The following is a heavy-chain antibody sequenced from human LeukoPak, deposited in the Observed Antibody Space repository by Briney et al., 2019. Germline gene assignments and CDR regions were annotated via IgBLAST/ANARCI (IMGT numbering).Heavy chain of an antibody. V-gene: IGHV4-38-2*02. Sequence: SETLSLTCTVSGYSISSGYYWGWIRQPPGKGLEWIGSIYQNGSTYYNPSLKSRVTISVDTSKNQFSLKLSSVTAADTAVYYCARGIAVAGTWWFDPWGQGTLVTVSS. CDR2: IYQNGST. CDR1: GYSISSGYY. D-gene: IGHD6-19*01. J-gene: IGHJ5*02. CDR3: ARGIAVAGTWWFDP.